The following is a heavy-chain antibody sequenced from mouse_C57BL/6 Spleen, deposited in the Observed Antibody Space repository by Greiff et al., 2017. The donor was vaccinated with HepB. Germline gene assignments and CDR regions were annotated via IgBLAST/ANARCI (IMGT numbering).Heavy chain of an antibody. J-gene: IGHJ1*03. CDR2: IYPGSGST. CDR1: GYTFTSYW. D-gene: IGHD1-1*01. V-gene: IGHV1-55*01. CDR3: ARSVITTVVAENWYFDV. Sequence: QVQLQQPGAELVKPGASVKMSCKASGYTFTSYWITWVKQRPGQGLEWIGDIYPGSGSTNYNEKFKSKATLTVDTSSSTAYMQLSSLTSEDSAVYYCARSVITTVVAENWYFDVWGTGTTVTVSS.